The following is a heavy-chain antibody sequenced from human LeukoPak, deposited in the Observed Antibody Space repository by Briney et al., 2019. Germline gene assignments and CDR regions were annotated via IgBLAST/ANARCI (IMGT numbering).Heavy chain of an antibody. Sequence: ASVKVSCKVSRYTLTELSLHWVRQAAGKGLEWMGGFEPEDGERVYAQTFQGRVAMTEDTSTDTACMELSSLTSEDTAVYYCVTLGGGVPIAIVDYWGQGTLVTVSS. V-gene: IGHV1-24*01. CDR1: RYTLTELS. CDR3: VTLGGGVPIAIVDY. CDR2: FEPEDGER. J-gene: IGHJ4*02. D-gene: IGHD3-16*01.